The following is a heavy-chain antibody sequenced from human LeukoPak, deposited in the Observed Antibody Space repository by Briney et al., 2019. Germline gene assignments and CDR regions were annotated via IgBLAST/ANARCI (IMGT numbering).Heavy chain of an antibody. V-gene: IGHV4-34*01. CDR1: GGSFSGYY. CDR2: INQSGTT. J-gene: IGHJ2*01. D-gene: IGHD6-13*01. CDR3: ARDTPPIAPSRGPRIAAAGTDL. Sequence: SETLSLTCAVYGGSFSGYYWSLIRQPPGEVLECTGEINQSGTTNYNPSLKSRVTTSVDTSKNQFSLKLSSVTAADTAVYYCARDTPPIAPSRGPRIAAAGTDLWGRGTLVTVSS.